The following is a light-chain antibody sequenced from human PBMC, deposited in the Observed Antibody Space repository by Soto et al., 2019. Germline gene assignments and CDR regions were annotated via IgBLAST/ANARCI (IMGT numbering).Light chain of an antibody. Sequence: DIQMTQSPSTLSASVADRVTITCRASQSIDSWLAWYQQKPERNPNLLIYEASSLESGVPSRFTGSGSGTELTLPIGNVQPDDSGAYSDQESRCYSVGSFGQATKVEIK. J-gene: IGKJ1*01. V-gene: IGKV1-5*03. CDR3: QESRCYSVGS. CDR1: QSIDSW. CDR2: EAS.